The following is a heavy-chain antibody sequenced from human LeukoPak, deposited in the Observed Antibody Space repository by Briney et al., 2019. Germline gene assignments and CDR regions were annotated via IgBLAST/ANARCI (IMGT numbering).Heavy chain of an antibody. V-gene: IGHV4-59*01. J-gene: IGHJ4*02. CDR1: GGSISSYY. CDR2: IYYSGST. CDR3: ARGYDSRGGHFDY. D-gene: IGHD3-22*01. Sequence: SETLSPTCTVSGGSISSYYWSWIRQPPGKGLEWIGYIYYSGSTNYNPSLKSRVTISVDTSKNQFSLKLSSVTAADTAVYYCARGYDSRGGHFDYWGQGTLVTVSS.